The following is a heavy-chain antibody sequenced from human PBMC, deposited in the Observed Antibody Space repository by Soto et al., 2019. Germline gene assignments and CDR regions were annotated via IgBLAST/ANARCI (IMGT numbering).Heavy chain of an antibody. CDR2: IFVTGVTI. V-gene: IGHV3-48*03. Sequence: LRLSCVASGFTFSSYSMVWVRQAPGKGLEWFSYIFVTGVTIYYADSVKGSFTVSRDNAKNSLFLLMSSLRAEDTAVYYCARDKDWAFDYWGQGTQVTVSS. D-gene: IGHD3-9*01. CDR3: ARDKDWAFDY. J-gene: IGHJ4*02. CDR1: GFTFSSYS.